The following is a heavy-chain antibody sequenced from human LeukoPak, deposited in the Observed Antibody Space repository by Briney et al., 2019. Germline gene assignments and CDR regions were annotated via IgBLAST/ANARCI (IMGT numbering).Heavy chain of an antibody. D-gene: IGHD3-22*01. Sequence: GGSLRLSCVASGFTFSSHWMHWVRQAPGKGLVWVSRLNDDGTYIDYADSVKGRFTISRDNAKNMLYLQMNSLRVEDTAVYYCVRGSSDGGGTDYWGQGTLVTVSS. CDR2: LNDDGTYI. CDR3: VRGSSDGGGTDY. V-gene: IGHV3-74*01. J-gene: IGHJ4*02. CDR1: GFTFSSHW.